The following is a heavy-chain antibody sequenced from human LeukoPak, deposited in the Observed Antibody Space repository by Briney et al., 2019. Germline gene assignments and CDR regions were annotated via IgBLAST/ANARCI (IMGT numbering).Heavy chain of an antibody. J-gene: IGHJ4*02. Sequence: GESLKISCKGSGYSFTSYWLGWVRQMPGKGLEWMGIIYPGDSDTRYSPSFQGQVTISADKSISTAYLQWSSLKASDTAMYYCARLLASPFLRLPLNFDYWGQGTLVTVSS. V-gene: IGHV5-51*01. CDR2: IYPGDSDT. D-gene: IGHD4-11*01. CDR3: ARLLASPFLRLPLNFDY. CDR1: GYSFTSYW.